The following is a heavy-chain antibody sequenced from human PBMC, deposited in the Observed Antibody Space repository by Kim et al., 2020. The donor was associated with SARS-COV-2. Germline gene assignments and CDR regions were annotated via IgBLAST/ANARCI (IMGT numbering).Heavy chain of an antibody. V-gene: IGHV1-69*06. CDR1: GGSFVTPA. CDR3: ATSRDAYYEDYSGYSGALDY. Sequence: ASVKVSCKASGGSFVTPAFNWVRQAPGQGLEWLGGVTPIFGTPNYHQKFQGRVTITADKSSSTVYMELTSLNYDDTAVYYCATSRDAYYEDYSGYSGALDYWGQGTLVTVSS. CDR2: VTPIFGTP. D-gene: IGHD5-12*01. J-gene: IGHJ4*02.